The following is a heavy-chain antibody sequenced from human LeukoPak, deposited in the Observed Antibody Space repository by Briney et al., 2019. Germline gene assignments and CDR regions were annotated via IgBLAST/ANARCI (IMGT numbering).Heavy chain of an antibody. CDR1: GGSISSYY. V-gene: IGHV4-4*07. CDR2: IYTSGST. CDR3: ARVRVRGVITPYYFDY. Sequence: SETLSLTCTVSGGSISSYYWSWIRQPAGKGLEWIGRIYTSGSTNYNPSLKSRVTMSVDTSKNQFSLKLSSVTAADTAVYYCARVRVRGVITPYYFDYWGQGTLVTVSS. D-gene: IGHD3-10*01. J-gene: IGHJ4*02.